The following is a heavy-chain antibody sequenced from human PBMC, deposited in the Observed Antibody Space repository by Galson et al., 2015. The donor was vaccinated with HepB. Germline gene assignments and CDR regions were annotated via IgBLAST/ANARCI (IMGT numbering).Heavy chain of an antibody. J-gene: IGHJ4*02. V-gene: IGHV4-59*08. D-gene: IGHD6-13*01. CDR1: GGSISSYY. CDR3: ARHSSGVGYPHRFDY. CDR2: IHYSGST. Sequence: ETLSLTCTVSGGSISSYYWSWIRQPPGKGLEWIGYIHYSGSTNYNPSLKSRVTISVDTSKNQFSLKLSSVTAADTAVYYCARHSSGVGYPHRFDYWGQGTLVTVSS.